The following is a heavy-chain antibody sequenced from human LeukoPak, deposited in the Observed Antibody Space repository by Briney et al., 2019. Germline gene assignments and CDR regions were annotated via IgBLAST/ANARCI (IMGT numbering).Heavy chain of an antibody. V-gene: IGHV3-7*03. D-gene: IGHD3-22*01. CDR1: GFTFSRYW. Sequence: GGSLRLSCAASGFTFSRYWMSWVRQAARKGLEWVANIKQDGSEKYYVDSVKGRFTISRDNAKNSLYLQMNSLRAEDTAVYYCARDKGDYDTSGSLFVFGGRGTLVTVTS. CDR3: ARDKGDYDTSGSLFVF. J-gene: IGHJ4*02. CDR2: IKQDGSEK.